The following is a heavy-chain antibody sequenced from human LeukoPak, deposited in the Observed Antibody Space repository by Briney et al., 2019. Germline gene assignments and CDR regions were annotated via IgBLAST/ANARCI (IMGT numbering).Heavy chain of an antibody. CDR3: ARDRENDILTGYLDY. V-gene: IGHV1-3*01. Sequence: ASVKVSCKASGYTFTSYAMHWVRLAPGQRLEWMGWINAGNGNTKYSQKFQGRVTITRDTSASTAYMELSSLRSEDTAVYYCARDRENDILTGYLDYWGQGTLVTVSS. CDR1: GYTFTSYA. D-gene: IGHD3-9*01. J-gene: IGHJ4*02. CDR2: INAGNGNT.